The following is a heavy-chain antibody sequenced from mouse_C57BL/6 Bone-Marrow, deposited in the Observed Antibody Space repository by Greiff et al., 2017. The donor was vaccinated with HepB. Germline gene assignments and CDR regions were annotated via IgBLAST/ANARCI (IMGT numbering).Heavy chain of an antibody. CDR1: GYTFTSYW. Sequence: QVHVKQPGAELVKPGASVKLSCKASGYTFTSYWMHWVKQRPGQGLEWIGMIHPNSGSTNYNEKFKSKATLTVDKSSSTAYMQLSSLTSEDSAVYYCAREGGGYDAWFAYWGQGTLVTVSA. V-gene: IGHV1-64*01. CDR2: IHPNSGST. D-gene: IGHD2-2*01. J-gene: IGHJ3*01. CDR3: AREGGGYDAWFAY.